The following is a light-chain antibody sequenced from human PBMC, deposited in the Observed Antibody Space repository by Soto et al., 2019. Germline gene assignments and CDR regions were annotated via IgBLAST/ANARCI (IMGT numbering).Light chain of an antibody. CDR3: NSYSSSTTLYL. CDR1: STDVGGYNY. V-gene: IGLV2-14*01. J-gene: IGLJ1*01. Sequence: QLVLTQPASVSGSPGQSITISCTGTSTDVGGYNYVSWYQQHPGKAPKLMISDVSNRPSGVSIRFSGSKSGNTASLTISGLQAEDEADYYCNSYSSSTTLYLFGTGTKLTVL. CDR2: DVS.